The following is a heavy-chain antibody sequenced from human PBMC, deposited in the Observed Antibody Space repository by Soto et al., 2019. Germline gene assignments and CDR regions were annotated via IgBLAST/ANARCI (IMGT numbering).Heavy chain of an antibody. CDR2: IYYSGST. CDR1: GVSISSGGYY. Sequence: PSEALSLTCTVSGVSISSGGYYWSWIRQHPGKGLEWIGYIYYSGSTYYNPSLKSRVTISVDTSKNQFSLKLSSVTAADTAVYYCARDRYSSSWYGFGFDPWGQGTLVTVSS. D-gene: IGHD6-13*01. J-gene: IGHJ5*02. CDR3: ARDRYSSSWYGFGFDP. V-gene: IGHV4-31*03.